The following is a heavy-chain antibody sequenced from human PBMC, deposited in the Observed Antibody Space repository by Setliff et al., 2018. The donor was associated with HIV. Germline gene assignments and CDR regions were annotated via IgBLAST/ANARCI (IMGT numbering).Heavy chain of an antibody. V-gene: IGHV4-39*01. CDR1: GGSISSSSHY. Sequence: NPSETLSLTCTVSGGSISSSSHYWGWIRQPPGKGLEWIGSIYYSGGTYYNPSLKSRVTISVDTSKNQFSLKLRSVTAADTAVYYCARQPLYNDYDWRSYYFDYWGQGSLVTVS. D-gene: IGHD5-12*01. CDR2: IYYSGGT. J-gene: IGHJ4*02. CDR3: ARQPLYNDYDWRSYYFDY.